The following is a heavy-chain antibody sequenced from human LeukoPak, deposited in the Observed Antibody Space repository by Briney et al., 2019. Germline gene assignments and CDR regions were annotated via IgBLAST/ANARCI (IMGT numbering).Heavy chain of an antibody. V-gene: IGHV4-4*07. CDR1: GVSISHYY. CDR2: FYASGTM. D-gene: IGHD3-16*01. CDR3: ARGSYGYIDY. Sequence: SETLPLTCSVSGVSISHYYWTWIRQPAGKGLEWIGRFYASGTMIYNPSLKSRVAMSADTSKNQFSLMVTSVTAADTAVYYCARGSYGYIDYWGQGILVTVSS. J-gene: IGHJ4*02.